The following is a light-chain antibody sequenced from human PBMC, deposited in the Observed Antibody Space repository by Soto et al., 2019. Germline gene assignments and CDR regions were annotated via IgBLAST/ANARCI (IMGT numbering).Light chain of an antibody. Sequence: DIQMTQSPSSLSASVGDRVTVTCRASHDIGNDLGWYQQKPGKAPKRLIYAASSLQNGVTSRFSGSGSGTEFTLTISSLQPEDFATYYCLQHNSYPLTFGGGTKVEIK. V-gene: IGKV1-17*01. CDR2: AAS. CDR1: HDIGND. J-gene: IGKJ4*01. CDR3: LQHNSYPLT.